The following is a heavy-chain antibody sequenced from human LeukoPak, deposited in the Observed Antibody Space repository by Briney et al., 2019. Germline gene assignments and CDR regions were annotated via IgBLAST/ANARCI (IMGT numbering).Heavy chain of an antibody. CDR1: GFTFSNFH. V-gene: IGHV3-23*01. CDR3: AREMTIITYSFDS. J-gene: IGHJ4*02. CDR2: ISDSGGNT. Sequence: GGSLRLSCAASGFTFSNFHMTWVRQSPGKGLEWVSAISDSGGNTWYADSVKGRFTISRDNSKNTLYLQMNSLRAEDTAVYYCAREMTIITYSFDSWGQGTLVAVSS. D-gene: IGHD5-24*01.